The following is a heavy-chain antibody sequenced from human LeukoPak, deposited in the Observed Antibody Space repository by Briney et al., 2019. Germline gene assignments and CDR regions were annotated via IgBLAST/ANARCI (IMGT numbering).Heavy chain of an antibody. CDR3: ARGGGAQYYYYMDV. V-gene: IGHV1-69*06. CDR1: GGTFSSYA. Sequence: GAPVKVSCKASGGTFSSYAISWVRQAPGQGLEWMGRIIPIFGTANYAQKFQGRVTITADKSTSTAYMELSSLRSEDTAVYYCARGGGAQYYYYMDVWGKGTTVTVSS. D-gene: IGHD3-16*01. J-gene: IGHJ6*03. CDR2: IIPIFGTA.